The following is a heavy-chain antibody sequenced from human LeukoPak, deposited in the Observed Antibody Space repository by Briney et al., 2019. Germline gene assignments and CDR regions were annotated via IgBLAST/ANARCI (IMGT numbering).Heavy chain of an antibody. Sequence: SETLSLTCAVYGGSFSGYYWSWIRQPPGKGLEWIGEINRSGSTNYNPSLKSRVTISVDTSKNQFSLNLSSVTAADTAVYYCAREASSSTSSIKNWFDPWGQGTLVTVSS. J-gene: IGHJ5*02. CDR3: AREASSSTSSIKNWFDP. CDR1: GGSFSGYY. D-gene: IGHD2-2*01. CDR2: INRSGST. V-gene: IGHV4-34*01.